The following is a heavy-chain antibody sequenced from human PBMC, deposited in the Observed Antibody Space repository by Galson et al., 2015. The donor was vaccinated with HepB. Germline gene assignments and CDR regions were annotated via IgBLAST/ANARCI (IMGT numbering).Heavy chain of an antibody. D-gene: IGHD3-10*01. J-gene: IGHJ4*02. V-gene: IGHV3-64D*06. CDR2: ISSNGGST. CDR1: GFTFSSYA. CDR3: VKDQYYGSRVD. Sequence: SLRLSCAASGFTFSSYAMHWVRQAPGKGLEYVSAISSNGGSTYYADSVKGRFTISRDNSKNTLYLQMSSLRAEDTAVYYCVKDQYYGSRVDWGQGTLVTVSS.